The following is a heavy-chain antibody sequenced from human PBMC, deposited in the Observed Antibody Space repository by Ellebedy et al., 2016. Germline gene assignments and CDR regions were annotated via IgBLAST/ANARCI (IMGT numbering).Heavy chain of an antibody. D-gene: IGHD3-10*01. J-gene: IGHJ4*02. CDR2: IKSKADGGTT. V-gene: IGHV3-15*01. CDR1: GFTFSNAW. Sequence: GESLKISCAASGFTFSNAWMSWVRQAPGKGLEWVGRIKSKADGGTTDYAAPVKGRFTISRDDSKNTLYLQMNSLKTEDTAVYYCTRYYGSGSYQYYFDYWGQGTLVTVSS. CDR3: TRYYGSGSYQYYFDY.